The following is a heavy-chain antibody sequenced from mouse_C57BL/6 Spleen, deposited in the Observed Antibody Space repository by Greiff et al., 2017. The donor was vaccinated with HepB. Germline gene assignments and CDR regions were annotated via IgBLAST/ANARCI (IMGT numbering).Heavy chain of an antibody. D-gene: IGHD1-1*01. V-gene: IGHV1-22*01. CDR3: AKSYGSSYYAMDY. Sequence: EVQLQQSGPELVKPGASVKMSCKASGYTFTDYNMHWVKQSHGKSLEWIGYINPNNGGTSYNQKFKGKATLTVNKSSSTAYMELRSLTSEDSAVYYCAKSYGSSYYAMDYWGQGTSVTVSS. J-gene: IGHJ4*01. CDR1: GYTFTDYN. CDR2: INPNNGGT.